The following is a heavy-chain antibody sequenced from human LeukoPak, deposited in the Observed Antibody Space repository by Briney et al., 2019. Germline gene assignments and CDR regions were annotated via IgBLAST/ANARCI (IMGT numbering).Heavy chain of an antibody. D-gene: IGHD6-19*01. CDR2: IWYDGSNK. CDR1: GFTFSSYG. Sequence: GGSLRLSWAASGFTFSSYGMHWVRQAPGKGLEWVAVIWYDGSNKYYADSVKGRFTISRGNSKNTLYLQMNSLRAEDTAEYYCAKGGEEWLVPDYWGQGTLVTVSS. V-gene: IGHV3-33*06. CDR3: AKGGEEWLVPDY. J-gene: IGHJ4*02.